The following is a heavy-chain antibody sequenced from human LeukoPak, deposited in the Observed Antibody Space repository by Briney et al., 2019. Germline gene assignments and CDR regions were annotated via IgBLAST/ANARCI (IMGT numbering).Heavy chain of an antibody. V-gene: IGHV3-30*03. CDR3: ARELITGTTQNQDFDY. CDR2: ISYDGSNK. J-gene: IGHJ4*02. Sequence: PGGSLRLSCAASGFTFSSYGMHWVRQAPGKGLEWVAVISYDGSNKYYADSVKGRFTISRDNSKNTLYLQMNSLRAEDTAVYYCARELITGTTQNQDFDYWGQGTLVTVSS. D-gene: IGHD1-7*01. CDR1: GFTFSSYG.